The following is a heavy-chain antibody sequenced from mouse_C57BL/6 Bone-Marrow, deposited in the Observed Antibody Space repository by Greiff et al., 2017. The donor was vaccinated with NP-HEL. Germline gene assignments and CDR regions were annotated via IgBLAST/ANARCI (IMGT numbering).Heavy chain of an antibody. Sequence: VQLQQSGAELVRPGASVTLSCKASGYTFTDYEMHWVKQTPVHGLEWIGSIDPETCGTAYNQKFKGKAILTADKSSSTAYMELRSLTSEDAAVYYCTWAGSSYVDYWGQGTTLTVSS. CDR1: GYTFTDYE. V-gene: IGHV1-15*01. CDR3: TWAGSSYVDY. D-gene: IGHD1-1*01. J-gene: IGHJ2*01. CDR2: IDPETCGT.